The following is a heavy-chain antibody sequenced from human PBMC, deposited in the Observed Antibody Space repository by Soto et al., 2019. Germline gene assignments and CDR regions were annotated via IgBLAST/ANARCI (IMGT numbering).Heavy chain of an antibody. D-gene: IGHD3-22*01. J-gene: IGHJ4*02. CDR2: INPSDGTT. Sequence: ASVNVSCKASGYTFTSYYMHCVRQAPGQGLEWMGIINPSDGTTSYAQKFQGRVTMTTDSATATFYMELSSLRSEDTAVYYCARVPYDTTGYYAFWGQGTLVTVSS. CDR1: GYTFTSYY. V-gene: IGHV1-46*01. CDR3: ARVPYDTTGYYAF.